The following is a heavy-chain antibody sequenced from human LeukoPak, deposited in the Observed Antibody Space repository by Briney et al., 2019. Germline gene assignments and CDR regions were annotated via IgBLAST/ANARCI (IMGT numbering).Heavy chain of an antibody. Sequence: ASVKVSCKASGFTFTSSAVQWVRQARGQRLEWIGWIVVGSGNTNYAQKFQERVTITRDMSTSTAYMELSSLRSEDTAVYYCAASPDYYDSSGYSYYFDYWVQGTQVTVSS. D-gene: IGHD3-22*01. J-gene: IGHJ4*02. CDR3: AASPDYYDSSGYSYYFDY. CDR2: IVVGSGNT. CDR1: GFTFTSSA. V-gene: IGHV1-58*01.